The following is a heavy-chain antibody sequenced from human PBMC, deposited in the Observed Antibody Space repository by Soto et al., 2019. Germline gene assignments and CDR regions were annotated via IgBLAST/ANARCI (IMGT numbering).Heavy chain of an antibody. J-gene: IGHJ6*02. CDR2: ISGSGGST. V-gene: IGHV3-23*01. Sequence: SLRLSCAASGFTFSSYAMGWVRQAPGKGLEWVSAISGSGGSTYYANSVKGRFTISRDNSKNTLYLQMNSLRAEDTAVYYCAKLKVPYYYYYGMDVWGQGTTVTVSS. CDR3: AKLKVPYYYYYGMDV. CDR1: GFTFSSYA.